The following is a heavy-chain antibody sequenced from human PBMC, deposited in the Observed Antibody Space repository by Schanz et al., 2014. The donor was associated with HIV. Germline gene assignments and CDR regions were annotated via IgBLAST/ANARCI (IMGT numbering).Heavy chain of an antibody. V-gene: IGHV1-18*01. CDR1: GGTFGTYG. CDR2: ISAYNGNT. D-gene: IGHD5-12*01. J-gene: IGHJ4*02. CDR3: ARGAAEMATMTPWRY. Sequence: QVQLLQSGAEMKKPGSSVKVSCKASGGTFGTYGFTWVRQAPGQGLEWLGWISAYNGNTNYAQKLQGRVTMTTDTSTSTAYMDLRSLRSDDTAVYYCARGAAEMATMTPWRYWGQGTLVTVSS.